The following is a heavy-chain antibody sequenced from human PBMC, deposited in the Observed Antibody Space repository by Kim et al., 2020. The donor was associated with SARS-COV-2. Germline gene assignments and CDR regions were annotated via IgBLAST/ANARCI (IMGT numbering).Heavy chain of an antibody. D-gene: IGHD3-22*01. Sequence: SETLSLICTVSGGSMRSSGHYWDWIRQSPGKGLEWVGSVYYSGNTYYNPSLKSRVTISVDTSKNQFSLKLTSVTAADTAVYYCASCSSGYHIDSWGQGTLVTVSS. CDR1: GGSMRSSGHY. J-gene: IGHJ4*02. CDR3: ASCSSGYHIDS. CDR2: VYYSGNT. V-gene: IGHV4-39*01.